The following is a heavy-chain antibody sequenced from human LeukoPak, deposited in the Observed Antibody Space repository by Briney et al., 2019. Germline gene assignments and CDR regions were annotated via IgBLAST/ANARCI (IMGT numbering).Heavy chain of an antibody. J-gene: IGHJ4*02. V-gene: IGHV3-30-3*01. D-gene: IGHD6-13*01. CDR2: ISYDGSNK. CDR3: AREGRAAAIDY. Sequence: GRSLRLSCAASGFTFSSYAMHWVRQAPGMGLEWVAVISYDGSNKYYADSVKGRFTISRDNSKNTLYLRMNSLRAEDTAVYYCAREGRAAAIDYWGQGTLVTVSS. CDR1: GFTFSSYA.